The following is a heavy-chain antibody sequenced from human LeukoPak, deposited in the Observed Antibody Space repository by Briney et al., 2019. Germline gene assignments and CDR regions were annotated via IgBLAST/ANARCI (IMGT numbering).Heavy chain of an antibody. V-gene: IGHV3-23*01. CDR3: AKSGMDYDSSGYYYD. J-gene: IGHJ4*02. Sequence: GGSLRLSCAASGFTFSSYAMSWVRQAPGKGLEWVSGISGSGGSTYYADSVKGRFTISRDNSKNTLYLQMKSLRAEDTAVYYCAKSGMDYDSSGYYYDWGQGTLVTVSS. CDR1: GFTFSSYA. D-gene: IGHD3-22*01. CDR2: ISGSGGST.